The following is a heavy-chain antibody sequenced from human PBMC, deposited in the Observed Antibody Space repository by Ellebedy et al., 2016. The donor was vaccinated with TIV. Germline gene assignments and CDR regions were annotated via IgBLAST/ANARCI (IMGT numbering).Heavy chain of an antibody. Sequence: GESLKISCAVSGFAFRTYNMNWVRQAPGKGLEWVSYIGSSGDETHYIDSVEGRFIISRENAKNTLYLQMNRLRDEETAVYYCASGYNWNDEVLGHWGQGVLVTVSS. CDR3: ASGYNWNDEVLGH. CDR1: GFAFRTYN. J-gene: IGHJ4*02. V-gene: IGHV3-21*01. CDR2: IGSSGDET. D-gene: IGHD1-20*01.